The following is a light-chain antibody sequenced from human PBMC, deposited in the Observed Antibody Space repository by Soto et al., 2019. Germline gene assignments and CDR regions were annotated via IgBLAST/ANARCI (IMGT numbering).Light chain of an antibody. J-gene: IGLJ2*01. V-gene: IGLV2-11*01. CDR3: AAWDDSLNGPV. CDR1: SSDVGTYNY. CDR2: DVS. Sequence: ALTQPRSVSGPPGQSVSISCSGTSSDVGTYNYVSWYQQHPGKAPKLKIYDVSKRPSGVPDRFSGSKSGTSASLAISGLQSDDEAEYYCAAWDDSLNGPVFGGGTKLTVL.